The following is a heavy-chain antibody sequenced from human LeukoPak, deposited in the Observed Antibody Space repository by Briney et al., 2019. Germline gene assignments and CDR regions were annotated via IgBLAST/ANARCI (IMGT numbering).Heavy chain of an antibody. CDR1: GYTFTSYG. CDR3: ARVESQYCSSTSFYNPGIYGMDV. CDR2: ISAYNGKT. D-gene: IGHD2-2*02. Sequence: ASVNVSCKASGYTFTSYGISWVRQAPGQGLEGMGWISAYNGKTNYAQKLQGRVTMTTDTSTSTAYMELRSLRSDDTAVYYCARVESQYCSSTSFYNPGIYGMDVWGQGTTVTVCS. V-gene: IGHV1-18*01. J-gene: IGHJ6*02.